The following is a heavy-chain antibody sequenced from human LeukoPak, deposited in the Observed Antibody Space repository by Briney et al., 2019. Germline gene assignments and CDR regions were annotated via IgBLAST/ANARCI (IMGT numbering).Heavy chain of an antibody. J-gene: IGHJ4*02. CDR2: IRYDGSNK. V-gene: IGHV3-30*02. CDR1: GFTFSSYG. Sequence: GGSLRLSCAASGFTFSSYGMHWVRQAPGKGLEWVAFIRYDGSNKYYADSVKGRFTISRDNSKNSLYLQMNSLRAEDTAVYYCARDLEMATIKMFDYWGQGTLVTVSS. CDR3: ARDLEMATIKMFDY. D-gene: IGHD5-24*01.